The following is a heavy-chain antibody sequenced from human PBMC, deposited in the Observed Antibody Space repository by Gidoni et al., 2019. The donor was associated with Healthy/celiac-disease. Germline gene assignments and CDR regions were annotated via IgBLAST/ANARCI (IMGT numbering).Heavy chain of an antibody. Sequence: QLQLQESGPGLVKPSETLSLTCPVSGGSISSSSYYWGWIRQPPGKGLEWIGSIYYSGSTYYNPSLKSRVTISVDTSKNQFSLKLSSVTAADTAVYYCASPAGTSITMVRGAYQGGYYYGMDVWGQGTTVTVSS. CDR3: ASPAGTSITMVRGAYQGGYYYGMDV. CDR1: GGSISSSSYY. J-gene: IGHJ6*02. D-gene: IGHD3-10*01. CDR2: IYYSGST. V-gene: IGHV4-39*01.